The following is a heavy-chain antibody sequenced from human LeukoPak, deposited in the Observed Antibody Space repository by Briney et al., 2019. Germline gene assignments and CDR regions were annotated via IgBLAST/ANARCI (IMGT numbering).Heavy chain of an antibody. D-gene: IGHD4-17*01. CDR3: ARQPTATTEFDY. CDR1: GFTFCSYD. V-gene: IGHV3-48*03. CDR2: IVGGGSTT. Sequence: GGSLRLSCAAPGFTFCSYDMNWVRQAPGKGLEWISNIVGGGSTTYYADSVKGRFTISRDNAKNSLYLQMNSLRAEDTAVYFCARQPTATTEFDYWGQGTLVTVSS. J-gene: IGHJ4*02.